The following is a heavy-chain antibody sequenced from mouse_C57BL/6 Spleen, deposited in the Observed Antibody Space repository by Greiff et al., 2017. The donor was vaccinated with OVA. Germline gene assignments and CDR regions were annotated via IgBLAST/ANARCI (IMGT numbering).Heavy chain of an antibody. J-gene: IGHJ2*01. Sequence: VQLKESGGGLVKPGGSLKLSCAASGFTFSDYGMHWVRQAPEKGLEWVAYISSGSSTIYYADTVKGRFTISRDNAKNTLFLQMTSLRSEDTAMYYCAREGTTVVVFDCWGQGTTLTVSS. CDR1: GFTFSDYG. CDR2: ISSGSSTI. V-gene: IGHV5-17*01. CDR3: AREGTTVVVFDC. D-gene: IGHD1-1*01.